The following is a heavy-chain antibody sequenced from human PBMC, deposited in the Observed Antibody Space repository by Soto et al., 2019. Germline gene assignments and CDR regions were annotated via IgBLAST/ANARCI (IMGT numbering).Heavy chain of an antibody. CDR2: IYYSGST. Sequence: QVQLQESGPGLVKPSETLSLTCTVSGGSISSYYWSWIRQPPGKGLEWIGYIYYSGSTNYNPSLKSPVTLSVDTSKNQFSLKLSSVTAADTAVYYCARAARRLAAAKWFDPWGQGTLVTVSS. CDR3: ARAARRLAAAKWFDP. D-gene: IGHD6-13*01. J-gene: IGHJ5*02. V-gene: IGHV4-59*01. CDR1: GGSISSYY.